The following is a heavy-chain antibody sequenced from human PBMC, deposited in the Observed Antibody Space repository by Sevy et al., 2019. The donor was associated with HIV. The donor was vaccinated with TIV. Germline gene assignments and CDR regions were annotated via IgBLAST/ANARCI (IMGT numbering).Heavy chain of an antibody. V-gene: IGHV3-23*01. CDR2: ISGSGGDT. CDR3: ANDQGDYIWGTYRH. CDR1: AFTFKSYA. Sequence: GGSLRLSCAASAFTFKSYAMTWVRQAPGKGLEWISSISGSGGDTKDADSVKGRFTISRDNSKNTLYQQMNSLGAEDTAVYYCANDQGDYIWGTYRHWGQGTMVTVSS. D-gene: IGHD3-16*02. J-gene: IGHJ4*02.